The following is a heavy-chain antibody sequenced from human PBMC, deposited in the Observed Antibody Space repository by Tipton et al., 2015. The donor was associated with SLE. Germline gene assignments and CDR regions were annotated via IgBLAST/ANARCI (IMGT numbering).Heavy chain of an antibody. CDR2: IDSDGSGT. V-gene: IGHV3-74*01. D-gene: IGHD5-24*01. CDR1: GFTFSRYW. J-gene: IGHJ4*02. Sequence: SLRLSCAASGFTFSRYWMHWVRQAPGKGLVWVSRIDSDGSGTSFADSVKGRFSISRDNAKNTLYLQMNSLRAEDTAVYYCARGGTYNDFDYWGQGTLVTVSS. CDR3: ARGGTYNDFDY.